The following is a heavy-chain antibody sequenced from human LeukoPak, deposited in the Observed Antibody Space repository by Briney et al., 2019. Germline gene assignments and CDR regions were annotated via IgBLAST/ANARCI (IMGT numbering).Heavy chain of an antibody. CDR3: ARAVEMATIMD. J-gene: IGHJ4*02. Sequence: SETLSLTCAVYGGSFSGYYWSWIRQPPGKGLEWIGYIYYSGSTNYNPSLKSRVTISVDTSKNQFSLKLSSVTAADTAVYYCARAVEMATIMDWGQGTLVTVSS. V-gene: IGHV4-59*08. CDR1: GGSFSGYY. CDR2: IYYSGST. D-gene: IGHD5-24*01.